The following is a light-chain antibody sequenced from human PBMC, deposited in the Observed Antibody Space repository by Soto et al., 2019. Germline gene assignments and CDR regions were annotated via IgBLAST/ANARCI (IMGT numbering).Light chain of an antibody. V-gene: IGLV1-51*02. J-gene: IGLJ1*01. CDR1: SSNIGNNF. CDR3: GTWDSSLGAYV. CDR2: ENN. Sequence: QSVLTQPPSVSAAPGQKVTISCSGGSSNIGNNFVSWYQQLPGTAPKLLIYENNKRPSGIPDRFSGPKSGTSATLGITGLQTGDEADYYCGTWDSSLGAYVFGTGTKLTVL.